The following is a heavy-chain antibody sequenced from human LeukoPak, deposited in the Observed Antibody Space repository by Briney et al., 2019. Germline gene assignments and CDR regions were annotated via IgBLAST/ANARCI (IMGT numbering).Heavy chain of an antibody. J-gene: IGHJ4*02. CDR1: GGSISSSPYY. CDR3: ARVRVVVGRGFDY. CDR2: INHSGST. Sequence: SETLSLTCTVSGGSISSSPYYWGWIRQPPGKGLEWIGEINHSGSTNYNPSLKSRVTISVDTSKNQFSLKLSSVTAADTAVYYCARVRVVVGRGFDYWGQGTLVTVSS. D-gene: IGHD2-15*01. V-gene: IGHV4-39*07.